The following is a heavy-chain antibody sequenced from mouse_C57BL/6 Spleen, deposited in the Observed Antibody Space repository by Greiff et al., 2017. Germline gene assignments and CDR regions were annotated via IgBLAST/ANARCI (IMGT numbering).Heavy chain of an antibody. V-gene: IGHV5-6*01. J-gene: IGHJ2*01. CDR3: TRHGHYYGSSPFDY. D-gene: IGHD1-1*01. CDR1: GFTFSSYG. Sequence: EVMLVESGGDLVKPGGSLKLSCAASGFTFSSYGMSWVRQTPDKRLEWVANISSGGSYTYYPDSVKGRFTISRDNAKNTLYLQMSSLKSEDTAMYYCTRHGHYYGSSPFDYWGQGTTLTVSS. CDR2: ISSGGSYT.